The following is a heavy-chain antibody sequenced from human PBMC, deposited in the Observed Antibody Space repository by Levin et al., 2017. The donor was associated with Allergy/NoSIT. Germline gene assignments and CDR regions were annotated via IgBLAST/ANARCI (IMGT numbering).Heavy chain of an antibody. CDR2: ISWNSGSI. D-gene: IGHD6-19*01. Sequence: PGGSLRLSCAASGFTFDDYAMHWVRQAPGKGLEWVSGISWNSGSIGYADSVKGRFTISRDNAKNSLYLQMNSLRAEDTALYYCAKEPVAYYYYYGMDVWGQGTTVTVSS. CDR3: AKEPVAYYYYYGMDV. J-gene: IGHJ6*02. V-gene: IGHV3-9*01. CDR1: GFTFDDYA.